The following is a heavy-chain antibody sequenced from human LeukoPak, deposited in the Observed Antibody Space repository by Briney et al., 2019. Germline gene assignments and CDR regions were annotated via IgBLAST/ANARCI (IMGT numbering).Heavy chain of an antibody. V-gene: IGHV3-7*01. Sequence: TGGSLRLSCAASGFTFSSYWMSWVRQAPGKGLEWVANIKQDGSEKDYVDSVKGRFTISRDNAKNSLYLQLNTLRAEDTAVYYCARVESYDFWSGYYDYWGQGTLVTVSS. CDR3: ARVESYDFWSGYYDY. J-gene: IGHJ4*02. CDR1: GFTFSSYW. CDR2: IKQDGSEK. D-gene: IGHD3-3*01.